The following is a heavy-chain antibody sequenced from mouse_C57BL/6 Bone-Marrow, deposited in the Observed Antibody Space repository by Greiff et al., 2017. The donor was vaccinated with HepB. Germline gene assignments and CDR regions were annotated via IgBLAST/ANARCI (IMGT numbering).Heavy chain of an antibody. Sequence: VKLQQPGAELVKPGASVKLSCKASGYTFTSYWMQWVKQRPAQGLEWIGEIDPSDSYTNYNQKFKGKATLTVDTSSSTAYMQLSSLTSEDSAVYYCAREGLLWPYAMGYWGQGTSVTVSS. D-gene: IGHD2-1*01. CDR2: IDPSDSYT. J-gene: IGHJ4*01. CDR1: GYTFTSYW. CDR3: AREGLLWPYAMGY. V-gene: IGHV1-50*01.